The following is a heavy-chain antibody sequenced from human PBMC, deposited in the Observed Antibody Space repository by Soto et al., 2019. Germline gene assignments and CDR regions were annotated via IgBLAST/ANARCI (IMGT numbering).Heavy chain of an antibody. Sequence: QVQLQESGPGLVKPSETLSLTCIVSGGSVSSGGYYWTWIRQPPGKGLEWIGYIYYSGSTKYSPSLKSRDTISINTSNNQFPLKLTSLTAADTAVYYCARDAVGAKSFVYWGRGTLVTISA. CDR2: IYYSGST. V-gene: IGHV4-61*08. CDR1: GGSVSSGGYY. D-gene: IGHD1-26*01. J-gene: IGHJ4*02. CDR3: ARDAVGAKSFVY.